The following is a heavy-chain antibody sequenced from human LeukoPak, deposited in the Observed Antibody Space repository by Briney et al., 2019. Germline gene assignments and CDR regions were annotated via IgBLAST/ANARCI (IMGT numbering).Heavy chain of an antibody. J-gene: IGHJ4*02. Sequence: GGSLRLSCAASGFTFSSYAMSWVRQAPGKGLEWVSAISGSGGSTYYADSVKGRFTISRDNSKNTLYLQMNSLRAEDTAVYYCAKDTRPYSSGWPTHSDYWGQGALVTVSS. V-gene: IGHV3-23*01. CDR3: AKDTRPYSSGWPTHSDY. CDR2: ISGSGGST. D-gene: IGHD6-19*01. CDR1: GFTFSSYA.